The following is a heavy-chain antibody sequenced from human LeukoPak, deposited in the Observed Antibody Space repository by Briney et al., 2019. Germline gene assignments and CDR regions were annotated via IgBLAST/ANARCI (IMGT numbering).Heavy chain of an antibody. Sequence: PGWSLRLSCVASGFTFSSYGMHWVRQAPGKGLEYVSGMSINGGSTYYADSVKGRFTISRDNSKNTLYLQMNSLRADDMAVYCCARDLKWEQFDLWGQGTLVTVSS. CDR1: GFTFSSYG. CDR2: MSINGGST. CDR3: ARDLKWEQFDL. D-gene: IGHD1-26*01. J-gene: IGHJ4*02. V-gene: IGHV3-64*04.